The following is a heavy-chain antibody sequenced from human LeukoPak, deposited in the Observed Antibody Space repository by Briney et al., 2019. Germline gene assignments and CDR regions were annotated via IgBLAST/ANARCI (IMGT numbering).Heavy chain of an antibody. V-gene: IGHV3-30*04. CDR3: ARSSRSILGRDFDY. CDR1: GFTFSSYA. D-gene: IGHD7-27*01. CDR2: ISYDGSNK. Sequence: PGRSLRLSCAASGFTFSSYAMHWVRQAPGKGLEWVAVISYDGSNKYYADSVKGRFTISRDNSKNTLYLQMNSLRAEDTAVYYCARSSRSILGRDFDYWGQGTLVTVSS. J-gene: IGHJ4*02.